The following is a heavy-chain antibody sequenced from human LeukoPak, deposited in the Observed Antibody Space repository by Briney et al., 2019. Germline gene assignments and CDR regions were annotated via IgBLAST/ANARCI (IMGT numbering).Heavy chain of an antibody. CDR3: TTSIGYCSGGSCYSSDY. Sequence: KPGGSLRLSCAASGFTFSNAWMSWVRQAPGKGLERVGRIKSKTDGGTTDYAAPVKGRFTISRDDSKNTLYLQMNSLKTEDTAVYYCTTSIGYCSGGSCYSSDYWGQGTLVTVSS. J-gene: IGHJ4*02. D-gene: IGHD2-15*01. V-gene: IGHV3-15*01. CDR1: GFTFSNAW. CDR2: IKSKTDGGTT.